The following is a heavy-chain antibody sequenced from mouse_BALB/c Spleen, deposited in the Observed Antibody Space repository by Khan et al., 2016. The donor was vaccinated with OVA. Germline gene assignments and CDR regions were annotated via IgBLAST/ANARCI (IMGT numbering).Heavy chain of an antibody. CDR1: GYTFTSYT. CDR2: INPSNGYT. Sequence: QVQLMESGAELARPGASVKMSCKASGYTFTSYTIHWIKKRPGQGLEWIGYINPSNGYTNYTHKFKDKVTLSTDNSSTTAYLQLSSLTSDDIAVYNCVRDGTYHWTGGWCAYWGQGTLVTVSA. D-gene: IGHD2-10*01. V-gene: IGHV1-4*01. J-gene: IGHJ3*01. CDR3: VRDGTYHWTGGWCAY.